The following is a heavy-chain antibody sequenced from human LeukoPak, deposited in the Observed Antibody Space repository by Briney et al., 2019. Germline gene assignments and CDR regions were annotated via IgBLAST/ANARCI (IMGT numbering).Heavy chain of an antibody. J-gene: IGHJ3*02. CDR1: GFTFSSYA. Sequence: GGSLRLSCAASGFTFSSYAMHWVRQAPGKGLEWVAVISYDGSNKYYADSVKGRFTISRDNSKNTLYLQMNSLRAEDTAVYYCAKLRGRWRELLDAFDIWGQGTMVTVSS. CDR3: AKLRGRWRELLDAFDI. D-gene: IGHD1-7*01. CDR2: ISYDGSNK. V-gene: IGHV3-30-3*02.